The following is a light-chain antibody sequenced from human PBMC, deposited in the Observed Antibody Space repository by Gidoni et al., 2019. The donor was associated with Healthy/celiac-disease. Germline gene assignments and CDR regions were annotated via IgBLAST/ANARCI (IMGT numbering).Light chain of an antibody. CDR3: QQSYSTPWT. CDR1: QSISSY. Sequence: DIQMTQSPSSLSASVGDSVTITCRASQSISSYLNWYQQKPGKAPKLLSYAASSWQSGVPSRFSGSGSGTDFTLTISSLQPKDFATYYCQQSYSTPWTFGQGTKVEIK. CDR2: AAS. J-gene: IGKJ1*01. V-gene: IGKV1-39*01.